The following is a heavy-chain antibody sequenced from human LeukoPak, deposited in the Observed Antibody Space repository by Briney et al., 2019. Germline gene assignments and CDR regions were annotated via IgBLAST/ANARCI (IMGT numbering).Heavy chain of an antibody. V-gene: IGHV3-33*01. D-gene: IGHD3-9*01. CDR2: IWYDGSKK. CDR1: GLTFSSYG. J-gene: IGHJ3*02. Sequence: GGSLRLSCAASGLTFSSYGMHWVRQAPGKGLEWVAVIWYDGSKKDYADSVKGRFTISRDTSKNTLYLQMNSLRVEDTAVYYCARSSHYDILTGYSEEDAFDIWGQGTMVTVSS. CDR3: ARSSHYDILTGYSEEDAFDI.